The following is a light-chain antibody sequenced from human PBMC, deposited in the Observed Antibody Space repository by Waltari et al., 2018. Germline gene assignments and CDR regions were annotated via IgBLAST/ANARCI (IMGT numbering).Light chain of an antibody. CDR1: RTISND. CDR2: SAF. CDR3: QQSYSLPLT. J-gene: IGKJ4*01. Sequence: LSASLEDRVTITCRASRTISNDLNWYQQKPGKAPKLLIYSAFRLQSGVPSRFSGGGSGTDFTLTISSLQAEDFATYYCQQSYSLPLTFGGGTKVEMK. V-gene: IGKV1-39*01.